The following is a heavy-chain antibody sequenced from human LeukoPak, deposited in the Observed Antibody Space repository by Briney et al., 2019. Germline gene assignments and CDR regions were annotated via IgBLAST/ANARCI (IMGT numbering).Heavy chain of an antibody. CDR2: IYYSGST. Sequence: SETLFLTCTVPGGSISSSSYYWGWIRQAPGKGLEWIGSIYYSGSTYYNPSLKSRVTISVDTSKNQFSLKLSSVTAADTAVYYCARYYEGSWGQGTLVTVSS. CDR3: ARYYEGS. V-gene: IGHV4-39*07. D-gene: IGHD3-22*01. CDR1: GGSISSSSYY. J-gene: IGHJ5*02.